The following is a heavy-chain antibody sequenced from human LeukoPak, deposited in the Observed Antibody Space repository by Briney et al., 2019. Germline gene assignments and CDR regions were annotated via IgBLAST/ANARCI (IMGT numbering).Heavy chain of an antibody. J-gene: IGHJ4*02. CDR3: ARGGTPRSKNHYYYGSGSYYDPPDY. D-gene: IGHD3-10*01. Sequence: GGSLRLSCAASGFTFSSYAMSWVRQAPGKGLEWVSAISGSGGSTYYADSVKGRFTISRDNSKNTLYLQMNSLRAEDTAVYYCARGGTPRSKNHYYYGSGSYYDPPDYWGQGTLVTVSS. V-gene: IGHV3-23*01. CDR2: ISGSGGST. CDR1: GFTFSSYA.